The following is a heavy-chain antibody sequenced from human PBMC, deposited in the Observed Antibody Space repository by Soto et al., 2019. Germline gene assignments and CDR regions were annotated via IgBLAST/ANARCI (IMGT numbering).Heavy chain of an antibody. V-gene: IGHV3-74*01. J-gene: IGHJ2*01. D-gene: IGHD3-16*01. CDR1: GFTFSSYW. CDR2: INSDGSST. CDR3: ARDPSGDYGRWYFDL. Sequence: GGSLRLSCAASGFTFSSYWMHWVRQAPGKGLVWVSRINSDGSSTSYADSVKGRFTISRDNAKNTLYLQMNSLRAEDTAVYYCARDPSGDYGRWYFDLWGRGTLVTVSS.